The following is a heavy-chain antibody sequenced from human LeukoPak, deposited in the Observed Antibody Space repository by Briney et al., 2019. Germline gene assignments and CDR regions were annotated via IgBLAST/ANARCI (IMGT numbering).Heavy chain of an antibody. J-gene: IGHJ6*02. V-gene: IGHV3-23*01. Sequence: PGGSLRLSCTASGFTFSDYAMSWVRQAPGKGLEWVSGISGSGGSIRYADSVKGRFIISRDNSKNTLYLQMNSLRAEDTAVYYCARDRDYDFWSGYPPHYYGMDVWGQGTTVTVSS. CDR2: ISGSGGSI. CDR3: ARDRDYDFWSGYPPHYYGMDV. CDR1: GFTFSDYA. D-gene: IGHD3-3*01.